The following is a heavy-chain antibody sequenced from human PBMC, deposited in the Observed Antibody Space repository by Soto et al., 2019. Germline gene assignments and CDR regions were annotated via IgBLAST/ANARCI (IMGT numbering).Heavy chain of an antibody. Sequence: GESLKISCKGSGYSFTSYWISWVRQMPGKGLEWMGRIDPSDSYTNYSPSFQGHVTISADKSISTAYLQWSSLKASDTAMYYCARHVKYYDSSGYYYSQNYYYYGMDVWGQGTTVTVSS. D-gene: IGHD3-22*01. CDR3: ARHVKYYDSSGYYYSQNYYYYGMDV. V-gene: IGHV5-10-1*01. CDR1: GYSFTSYW. CDR2: IDPSDSYT. J-gene: IGHJ6*02.